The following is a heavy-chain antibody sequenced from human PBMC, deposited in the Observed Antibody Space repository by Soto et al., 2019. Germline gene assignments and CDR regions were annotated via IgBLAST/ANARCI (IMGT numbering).Heavy chain of an antibody. CDR1: GFTFSSYA. D-gene: IGHD3-3*02. Sequence: GGSLRLSCAASGFTFSSYAMHWVRQAPGKGLEWVAVISYDGSNKYYADSVKGRFTISRDNSKNTLYLQMNSLRAEDTAVYYCARDLTQLKHSRFDYWGQGTLVTVSS. CDR3: ARDLTQLKHSRFDY. J-gene: IGHJ4*02. CDR2: ISYDGSNK. V-gene: IGHV3-30-3*01.